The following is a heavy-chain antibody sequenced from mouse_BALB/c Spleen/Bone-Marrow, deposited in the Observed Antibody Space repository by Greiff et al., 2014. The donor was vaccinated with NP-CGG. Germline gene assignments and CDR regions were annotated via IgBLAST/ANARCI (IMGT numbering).Heavy chain of an antibody. V-gene: IGHV2-9*02. CDR2: IWADGST. CDR1: GFSLTSYG. Sequence: QVQLQQSGPGLVAPSQSLSITCTVSGFSLTSYGVHWVRQPPGKGLEWLGVIWADGSTNYNSALMSRLSIRKDNSKSQVFLKMNSLQTDDTAMYYCARIPPATGAMDYWGQGTSVTVSS. CDR3: ARIPPATGAMDY. J-gene: IGHJ4*01. D-gene: IGHD1-2*01.